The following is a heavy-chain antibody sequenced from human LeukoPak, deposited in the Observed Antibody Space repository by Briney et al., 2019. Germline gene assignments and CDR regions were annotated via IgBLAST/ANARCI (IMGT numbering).Heavy chain of an antibody. J-gene: IGHJ4*02. CDR3: ARDAYGSGKGYFDY. CDR2: ISAYDGNT. CDR1: GYTFTSYD. Sequence: GASVKVSCKASGYTFTSYDINWVRQATGQGLEWMGWISAYDGNTKSTQNLQGRVTMTTDTSTSTAYMELRSLRSDDTAVYYCARDAYGSGKGYFDYWGQGTLVTVSS. D-gene: IGHD3-10*01. V-gene: IGHV1-18*01.